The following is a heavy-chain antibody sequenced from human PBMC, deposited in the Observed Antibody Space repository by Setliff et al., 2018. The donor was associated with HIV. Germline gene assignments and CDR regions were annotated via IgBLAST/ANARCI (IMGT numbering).Heavy chain of an antibody. J-gene: IGHJ4*02. V-gene: IGHV3-7*01. D-gene: IGHD3-3*01. CDR3: ARDGITIFGVVIDY. CDR1: GFTFSDYY. Sequence: GGSLRLSCAASGFTFSDYYMGWIRQAPGKGLEWVANINQDGSEKNYVDSVKGRFTISRDNAKNSLYLQMNSLRAEDTAVYYCARDGITIFGVVIDYWGQGTLVTV. CDR2: INQDGSEK.